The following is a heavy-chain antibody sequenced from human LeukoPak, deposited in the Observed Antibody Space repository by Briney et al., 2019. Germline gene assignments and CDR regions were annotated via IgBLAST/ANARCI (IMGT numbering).Heavy chain of an antibody. D-gene: IGHD4-17*01. J-gene: IGHJ4*02. CDR1: GGSISSYY. CDR3: ARDYGDYVVDY. CDR2: IYHSGRT. Sequence: SETLSLTCTVSGGSISSYYWSWIRQPPGKGLEWIEYIYHSGRTNYNPSLKSRVTISVDTSKNQFSLKLSSVTAADTAVYYCARDYGDYVVDYWGQGTLVTVSS. V-gene: IGHV4-59*01.